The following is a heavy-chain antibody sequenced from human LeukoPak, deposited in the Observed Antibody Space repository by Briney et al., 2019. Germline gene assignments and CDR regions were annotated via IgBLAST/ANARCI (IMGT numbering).Heavy chain of an antibody. CDR2: INHGGRS. Sequence: SETLSLTRTVSGGSISSYFWSWIRQPPGKGLEWIGEINHGGRSNYNPSLKSRVTISVDTSKNQFSLKLSSVTAADTAVYYCALSFDYDSSGSVYWGQGTLVTVSS. J-gene: IGHJ4*02. CDR1: GGSISSYF. V-gene: IGHV4-34*01. CDR3: ALSFDYDSSGSVY. D-gene: IGHD3-22*01.